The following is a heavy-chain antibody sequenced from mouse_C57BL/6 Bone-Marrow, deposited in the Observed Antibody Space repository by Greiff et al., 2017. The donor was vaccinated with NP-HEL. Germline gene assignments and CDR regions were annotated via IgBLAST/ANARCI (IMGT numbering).Heavy chain of an antibody. J-gene: IGHJ4*01. D-gene: IGHD2-5*01. CDR1: GFTFSDYY. Sequence: EVQVVESEGGLVQPGSSMKLSCTASGFTFSDYYMAWVRQVPEKGLEWVANINYDGSSTYYLDSLKSRFIISRDNAKNILYLQMSSLKSEDTATYYCARGTAYYSNYDYAMDYWGQGTSVTVSS. V-gene: IGHV5-16*01. CDR3: ARGTAYYSNYDYAMDY. CDR2: INYDGSST.